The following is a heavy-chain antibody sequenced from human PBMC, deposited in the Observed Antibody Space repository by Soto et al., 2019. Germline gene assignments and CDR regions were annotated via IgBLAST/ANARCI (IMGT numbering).Heavy chain of an antibody. D-gene: IGHD6-13*01. CDR3: AVSWYYYYGMDV. CDR2: INAGNGNT. Sequence: ASVKVSCKASGYTFTSYAMHWVRQAPGQRLEWMGWINAGNGNTKYSQKFQGRVTITRDTSASTAYMELSSLRSEDTAVYYCAVSWYYYYGMDVWGQGTTVTVSS. CDR1: GYTFTSYA. J-gene: IGHJ6*02. V-gene: IGHV1-3*01.